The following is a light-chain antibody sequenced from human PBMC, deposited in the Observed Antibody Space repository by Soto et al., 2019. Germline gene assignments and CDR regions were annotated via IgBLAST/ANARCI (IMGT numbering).Light chain of an antibody. V-gene: IGKV3-15*01. CDR3: KQYNSGAAIS. J-gene: IGKJ5*01. Sequence: EIVMTQSPATLSVSPGERVTLSCRASQSVSRNLAWYQQKPGQTPRLLILDASARATGVPARFSGSGSGTEFTLTISSLQSDDFAVYYCKQYNSGAAISFGQGTRLEIK. CDR2: DAS. CDR1: QSVSRN.